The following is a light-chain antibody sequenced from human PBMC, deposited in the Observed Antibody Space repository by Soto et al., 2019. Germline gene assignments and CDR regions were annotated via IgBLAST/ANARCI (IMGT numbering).Light chain of an antibody. Sequence: EIVLTQSPGTLSLSPGERATLSCRASQSVSSSYLAWYQQKPGQAPRLLIDGASSRATGIPDRFSGSGSGTDFTLTISRLEPGDFAVDYCQQYGSSPWSFGRGTKVEIK. J-gene: IGKJ1*01. CDR3: QQYGSSPWS. CDR1: QSVSSSY. V-gene: IGKV3-20*01. CDR2: GAS.